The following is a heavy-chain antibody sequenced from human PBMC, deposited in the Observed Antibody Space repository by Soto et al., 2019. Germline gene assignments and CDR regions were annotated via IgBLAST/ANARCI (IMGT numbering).Heavy chain of an antibody. CDR1: GFTFSSYW. CDR3: ARAQSRFLEWSPFYFDY. CDR2: INSDGSST. D-gene: IGHD3-3*01. Sequence: PGGSLRLSCAASGFTFSSYWMHWVRQAPGKGLVWVSRINSDGSSTSYADSVKGRFTISRDNAKNTLYLQMNSLRAEDTAVYYCARAQSRFLEWSPFYFDYWGQGTLVTVSS. V-gene: IGHV3-74*01. J-gene: IGHJ4*02.